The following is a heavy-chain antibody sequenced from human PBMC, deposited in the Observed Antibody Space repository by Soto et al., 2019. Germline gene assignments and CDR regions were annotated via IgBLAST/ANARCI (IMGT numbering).Heavy chain of an antibody. D-gene: IGHD1-26*01. Sequence: SLRLSCAASGFTFSSYAMHWVRQAPGKGLEWVAVISYDGSNKYYADSVKGRFTISRDNSKNTLYLQMNSLRAEDTAVYYCARDQLRILDPWGQGTLVTVSS. CDR1: GFTFSSYA. CDR3: ARDQLRILDP. J-gene: IGHJ5*02. V-gene: IGHV3-30-3*01. CDR2: ISYDGSNK.